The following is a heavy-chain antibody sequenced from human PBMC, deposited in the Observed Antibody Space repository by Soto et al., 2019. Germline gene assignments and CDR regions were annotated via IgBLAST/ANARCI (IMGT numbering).Heavy chain of an antibody. D-gene: IGHD3-16*01. CDR3: ASSSARDGYNRGVLWYFDD. Sequence: SETLSLTCTVSGGSISSGGYYWSWIRQHPGKGLEWIGYIYYSGSTYYNPSLKSRVTISVGTSKNQFSLKLSSVTAADTAVYSCASSSARDGYNRGVLWYFDDWGQGTRVTVAS. CDR2: IYYSGST. J-gene: IGHJ4*02. CDR1: GGSISSGGYY. V-gene: IGHV4-31*03.